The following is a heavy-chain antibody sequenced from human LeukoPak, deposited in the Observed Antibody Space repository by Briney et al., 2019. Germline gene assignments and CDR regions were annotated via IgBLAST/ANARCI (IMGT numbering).Heavy chain of an antibody. D-gene: IGHD6-13*01. Sequence: GGSLRLSCAASGFTFNYYAMHWVRQAPGKGLEWVALISYDGSKKYYADSVKGRFTISRDNSKNTLYLQMNSLRAEDTAVYYCARAEEGVAAVATGFDYWGQGALVTVSS. V-gene: IGHV3-30*14. CDR3: ARAEEGVAAVATGFDY. CDR2: ISYDGSKK. J-gene: IGHJ4*02. CDR1: GFTFNYYA.